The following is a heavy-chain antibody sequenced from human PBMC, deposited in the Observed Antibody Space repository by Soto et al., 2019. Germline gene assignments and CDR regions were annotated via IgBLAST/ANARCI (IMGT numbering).Heavy chain of an antibody. CDR2: IDPSDSYT. V-gene: IGHV5-10-1*01. Sequence: GESLKISCNGSGYSFTSYWISWVRQMPGKGLEWMGRIDPSDSYTNYSPSFQGHVTISADKSISTAYLQWSSLKASDAAMYYCATNPTKWLLQAYWGQGTLVTVSS. D-gene: IGHD3-22*01. J-gene: IGHJ4*02. CDR3: ATNPTKWLLQAY. CDR1: GYSFTSYW.